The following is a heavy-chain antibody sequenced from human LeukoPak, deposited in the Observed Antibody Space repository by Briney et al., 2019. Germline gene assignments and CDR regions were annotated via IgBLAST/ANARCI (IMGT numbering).Heavy chain of an antibody. Sequence: SETLSLTCTVSGGSISSYYWSWIRQPAGKGLEWIGRIYTSGSTNYNPSLKSRVTMSVDTSKNQFSLKLSSVTAADTAVYYCARDSGSARGSGSSYYGMDVWGQGTLVTVSS. CDR1: GGSISSYY. CDR2: IYTSGST. CDR3: ARDSGSARGSGSSYYGMDV. V-gene: IGHV4-4*07. J-gene: IGHJ6*02. D-gene: IGHD3-10*01.